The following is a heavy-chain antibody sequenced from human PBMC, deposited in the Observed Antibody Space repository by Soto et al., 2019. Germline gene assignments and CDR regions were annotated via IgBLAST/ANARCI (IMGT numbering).Heavy chain of an antibody. V-gene: IGHV3-30-3*01. CDR2: ISYDGSNK. CDR1: GFTFSSYA. Sequence: QVQLVESGGGVVQPGRSLRLSCAASGFTFSSYAMHWVRQAPGKGLEWVAVISYDGSNKYYADSVKGRITISRDNSKNQLYSQMNRLGGGEPAVFFCAGRKGGGPEWGPGTLV. J-gene: IGHJ4*02. CDR3: AGRKGGGPE. D-gene: IGHD3-16*01.